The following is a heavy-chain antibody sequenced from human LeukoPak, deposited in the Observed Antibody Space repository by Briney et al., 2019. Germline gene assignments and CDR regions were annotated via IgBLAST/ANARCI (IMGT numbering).Heavy chain of an antibody. CDR1: GGSISSGDYY. Sequence: DPSETLSLTCTVSGGSISSGDYYWSWIRQPPGKGLEWIGYIYYSGSTYYNPSLKGRVTISVDTSKNQFSLKLSSVTAADTAVYYCARGYCSGGSCYSGYFQHWGQGTLVTVSS. V-gene: IGHV4-30-4*01. CDR3: ARGYCSGGSCYSGYFQH. J-gene: IGHJ1*01. D-gene: IGHD2-15*01. CDR2: IYYSGST.